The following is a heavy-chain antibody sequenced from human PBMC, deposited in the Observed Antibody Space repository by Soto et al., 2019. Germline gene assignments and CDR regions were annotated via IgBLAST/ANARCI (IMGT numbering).Heavy chain of an antibody. CDR1: GGSFSGYY. J-gene: IGHJ5*02. D-gene: IGHD2-2*01. CDR3: ARGLRGYCSSTSCYGRKVSWFDP. V-gene: IGHV4-34*01. Sequence: QVQLQQWGAGLLKPSETLSLTCAVYGGSFSGYYWSWIRQPPGKGLEWIGEINHSGSTNYNPSLKSRVTISVDTSKNQFSLKLSSMTAADTAVYYCARGLRGYCSSTSCYGRKVSWFDPWGQGTLVTVSS. CDR2: INHSGST.